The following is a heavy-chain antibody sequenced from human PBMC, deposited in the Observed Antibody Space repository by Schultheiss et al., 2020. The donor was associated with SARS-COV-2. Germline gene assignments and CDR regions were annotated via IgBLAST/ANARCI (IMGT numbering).Heavy chain of an antibody. D-gene: IGHD6-19*01. V-gene: IGHV3-74*01. CDR2: INSDGSST. CDR3: ARDRDSSGWYVDY. Sequence: GGSLRLSCAASGFTFSSYSMNWVRQAPGKGLEWVSRINSDGSSTSYADSVKGRFTISRDNAKNTLYLQMNSLRAEDTAVYYCARDRDSSGWYVDYWGQGTLVTVSS. J-gene: IGHJ4*02. CDR1: GFTFSSYS.